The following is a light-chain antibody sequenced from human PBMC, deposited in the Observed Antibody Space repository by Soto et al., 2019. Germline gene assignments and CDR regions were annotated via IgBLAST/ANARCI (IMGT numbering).Light chain of an antibody. CDR2: DNN. CDR3: GTWDSSLSENYV. J-gene: IGLJ1*01. Sequence: QSALTQPPSVSAAPGQKVTISCSGSSSNIGNNYVSWYQQLPGTAPKLLIYDNNKRPSGIPDRFSGSKSGTSATLGITGLQTGDEADYYCGTWDSSLSENYVFGTGTKVTVL. CDR1: SSNIGNNY. V-gene: IGLV1-51*01.